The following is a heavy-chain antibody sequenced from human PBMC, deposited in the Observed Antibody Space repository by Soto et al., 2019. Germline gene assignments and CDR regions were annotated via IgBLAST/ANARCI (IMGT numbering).Heavy chain of an antibody. Sequence: EVQLVESGGGLVQPGRSLRLSCAASGFTFDDYAMHWVRQAPGKGLEWVSGISWNSGSIGYGDSVKGRLTISRDNAKNSLNLQMNSLRAEDTALYYCAKDKTLSGWYAFDYWGQGTLVTVSS. J-gene: IGHJ4*02. CDR2: ISWNSGSI. CDR1: GFTFDDYA. CDR3: AKDKTLSGWYAFDY. D-gene: IGHD6-19*01. V-gene: IGHV3-9*01.